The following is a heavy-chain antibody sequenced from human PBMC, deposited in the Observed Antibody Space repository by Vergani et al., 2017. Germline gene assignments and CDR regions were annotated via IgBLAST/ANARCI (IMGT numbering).Heavy chain of an antibody. Sequence: EVQLVESGGGLVQPGGSLRLSCAASGFTFSSYWMHWVGQAPGKGLVWVSRINSDGSSTSYADSVKGRFTISRDNAKNTLYLQMNSLRAEDTAVYYCARDSAGIAVADLDYWGQGTLVTVSS. CDR3: ARDSAGIAVADLDY. CDR2: INSDGSST. V-gene: IGHV3-74*01. CDR1: GFTFSSYW. D-gene: IGHD6-19*01. J-gene: IGHJ4*02.